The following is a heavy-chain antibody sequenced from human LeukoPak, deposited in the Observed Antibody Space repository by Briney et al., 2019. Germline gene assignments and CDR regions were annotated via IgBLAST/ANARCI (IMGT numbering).Heavy chain of an antibody. J-gene: IGHJ4*02. CDR1: GYTFTTYD. CDR3: ARRNTAMVAGLDY. V-gene: IGHV1-8*01. Sequence: ASVKVSCKASGYTFTTYDINWVRQATGQGLEWMGWMNPNSGNTGYAQKFQGRVTMTRNTSISTDFMELSGLRSEDTAVYFCARRNTAMVAGLDYWGQGSLVTVSS. CDR2: MNPNSGNT. D-gene: IGHD5-18*01.